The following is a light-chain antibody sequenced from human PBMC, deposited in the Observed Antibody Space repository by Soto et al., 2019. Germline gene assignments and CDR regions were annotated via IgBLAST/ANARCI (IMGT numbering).Light chain of an antibody. Sequence: QAVVTQEPSLTVSPGGTVTLTCGSSTGAVTSGHYPYWFQQKPGQAPRTLIYDTSNKHSWTPALFSGSLLGGKAALTLSGAQPEDEAAYYCLLSYSGARAGVVFGGGTKLTVL. CDR3: LLSYSGARAGVV. J-gene: IGLJ2*01. CDR2: DTS. CDR1: TGAVTSGHY. V-gene: IGLV7-46*01.